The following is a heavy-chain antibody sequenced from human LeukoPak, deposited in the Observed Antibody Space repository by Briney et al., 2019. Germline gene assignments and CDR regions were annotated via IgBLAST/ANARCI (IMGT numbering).Heavy chain of an antibody. Sequence: ASVKVSCKTSGYTFDSYGISWVRQAPGQGVEWLGGISGLNGATNYAQKMQGRVIMTTDAYTTTADMELRNLTSDDTAVYYCARVIWSGYNAYMDIWGEGTPVSVSS. CDR3: ARVIWSGYNAYMDI. CDR1: GYTFDSYG. D-gene: IGHD3-3*01. J-gene: IGHJ6*03. V-gene: IGHV1-18*01. CDR2: ISGLNGAT.